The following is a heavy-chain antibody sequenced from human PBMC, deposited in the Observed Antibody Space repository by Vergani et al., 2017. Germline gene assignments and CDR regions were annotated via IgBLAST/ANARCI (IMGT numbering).Heavy chain of an antibody. Sequence: QVQLVESGGGVVQPGRSLRLSCAASGFTFSSYGMHWVRQAPGKGLEWVAVIWYDGSNKYYADSVKGRFTISRDNSKNTLYLQMNSLRAEDTAVYYCARDWSKKIAVAGPYAFDIWGQGTMVTVSS. CDR1: GFTFSSYG. J-gene: IGHJ3*02. V-gene: IGHV3-33*01. CDR3: ARDWSKKIAVAGPYAFDI. D-gene: IGHD6-19*01. CDR2: IWYDGSNK.